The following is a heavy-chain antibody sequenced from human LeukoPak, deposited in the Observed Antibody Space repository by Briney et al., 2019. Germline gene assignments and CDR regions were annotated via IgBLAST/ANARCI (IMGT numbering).Heavy chain of an antibody. V-gene: IGHV1-18*01. CDR1: GYTFTSYG. Sequence: GASVKVSCKASGYTFTSYGISWVRQAPGQGLKWMGWISAYNGNTNYAQKLQGRVTMTTDTSTSTAYMELRSLRSDDTAVYYCARDRPAYCSGGSCYPGYYYYGMDVWGQGTTVTVSS. J-gene: IGHJ6*02. CDR3: ARDRPAYCSGGSCYPGYYYYGMDV. D-gene: IGHD2-15*01. CDR2: ISAYNGNT.